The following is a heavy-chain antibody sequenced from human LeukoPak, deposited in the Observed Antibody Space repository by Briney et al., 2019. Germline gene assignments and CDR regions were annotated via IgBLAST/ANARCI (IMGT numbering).Heavy chain of an antibody. CDR3: ARDHYYGSGSYPVAFDI. D-gene: IGHD3-10*01. CDR2: IKQDGSEK. V-gene: IGHV3-7*01. CDR1: GFTFSSYG. Sequence: GGTLRLSCAASGFTFSSYGMTWVRQAPGKGLEWVANIKQDGSEKYYVDSVKGRFGISRDNANRSLYLEMDSLRPEDTAVYYCARDHYYGSGSYPVAFDIWGQGTMVTVSS. J-gene: IGHJ3*02.